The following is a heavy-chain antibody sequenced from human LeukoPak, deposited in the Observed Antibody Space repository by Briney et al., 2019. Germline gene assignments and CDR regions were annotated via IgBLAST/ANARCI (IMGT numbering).Heavy chain of an antibody. V-gene: IGHV1-8*01. Sequence: GASVKVSCKASGYTFTSYDINWVRQATGQGLEWMGWMNPNSGNTGYAQKFQGRVTMTRNTSISTAHMELSSLRSEDTAVYYCARFTAAYYYYGMDVWGRGTTVTVSS. J-gene: IGHJ6*02. CDR2: MNPNSGNT. D-gene: IGHD5-18*01. CDR1: GYTFTSYD. CDR3: ARFTAAYYYYGMDV.